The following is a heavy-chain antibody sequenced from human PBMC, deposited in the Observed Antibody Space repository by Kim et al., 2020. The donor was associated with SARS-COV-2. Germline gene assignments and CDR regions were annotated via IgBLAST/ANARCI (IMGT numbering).Heavy chain of an antibody. CDR1: GGSISSSSYY. V-gene: IGHV4-39*01. J-gene: IGHJ4*02. CDR2: IYYSGST. CDR3: ARLLGWAYYFDY. D-gene: IGHD2-8*02. Sequence: SETLSLTCTVSGGSISSSSYYWGWIRQPPGKGLEWIGSIYYSGSTYYNPSLKSRVTISVDTSKNQFSLKLSSVTAADTAVYYCARLLGWAYYFDYWGQGTLVTVSS.